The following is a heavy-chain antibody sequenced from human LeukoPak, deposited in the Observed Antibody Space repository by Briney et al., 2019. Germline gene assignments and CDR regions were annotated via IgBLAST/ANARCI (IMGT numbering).Heavy chain of an antibody. Sequence: ASVKVSCKASGYTFTGYYMHWVRQAPGQGLEWMGWINPNSGGTNYAQKFQGRVTMTRDTSISTAYMELSRLRSDDTAVYYCARGGHIVVVPAAGWFDPWGQGTLVTVSS. CDR1: GYTFTGYY. V-gene: IGHV1-2*02. CDR2: INPNSGGT. CDR3: ARGGHIVVVPAAGWFDP. D-gene: IGHD2-2*01. J-gene: IGHJ5*02.